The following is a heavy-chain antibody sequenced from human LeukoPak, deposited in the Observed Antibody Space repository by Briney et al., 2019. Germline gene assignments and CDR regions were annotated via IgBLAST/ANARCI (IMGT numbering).Heavy chain of an antibody. D-gene: IGHD3-22*01. CDR1: GFTFSSYA. J-gene: IGHJ4*02. V-gene: IGHV3-23*01. CDR3: VKEGLPYYDSEWYFDY. Sequence: PGGSLRLSCAASGFTFSSYAMSWVRQAPGKGLEWVSAISGSGGSTYYADSVKGRFTISRDNSKNTLYLQMNSLRAEDTAVYYCVKEGLPYYDSEWYFDYWGQGTLVTVSS. CDR2: ISGSGGST.